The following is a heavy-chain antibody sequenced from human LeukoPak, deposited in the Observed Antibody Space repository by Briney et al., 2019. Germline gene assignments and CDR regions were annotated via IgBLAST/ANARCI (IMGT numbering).Heavy chain of an antibody. J-gene: IGHJ4*02. V-gene: IGHV4-4*07. D-gene: IGHD2-15*01. CDR1: GGSISSYY. CDR3: ARSVVVVVAATSFDY. CDR2: IYTSGST. Sequence: SETLSLTCTVSGGSISSYYWSWIRQPAGKGLEWIGRIYTSGSTNYNPSLKSRVTMSVDTSKNQFSLKLSSVTAADTAVYYCARSVVVVVAATSFDYWGQGTLVTVSS.